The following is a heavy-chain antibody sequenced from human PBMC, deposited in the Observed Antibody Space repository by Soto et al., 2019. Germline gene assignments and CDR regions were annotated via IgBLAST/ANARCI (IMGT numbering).Heavy chain of an antibody. J-gene: IGHJ5*02. CDR2: ISSSSYI. CDR1: GFTFSSYS. D-gene: IGHD2-15*01. V-gene: IGHV3-21*01. CDR3: AREKKYCSGGSCPRGWFDP. Sequence: GGSLRLSCAASGFTFSSYSMNWVRQAPGKGLEWVSSISSSSYIYYADSVKGRFTISRDNAKNSLYLQMNSLRAEDTAVYYCAREKKYCSGGSCPRGWFDPWGQGTLVTVSS.